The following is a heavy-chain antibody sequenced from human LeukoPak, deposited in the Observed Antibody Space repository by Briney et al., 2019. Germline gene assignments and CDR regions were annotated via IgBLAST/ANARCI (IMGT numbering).Heavy chain of an antibody. V-gene: IGHV3-11*01. Sequence: GGSLRLSCAASGFTFSDYYMSWIRQAPGKGLEWVSDISSSGSIIYYADSVKGRFTISRDNAKNSLYLQMNSLRAEDTAVYYCARIAVAGTTGHVGYWGQGTLATVSS. J-gene: IGHJ4*02. D-gene: IGHD6-19*01. CDR2: ISSSGSII. CDR1: GFTFSDYY. CDR3: ARIAVAGTTGHVGY.